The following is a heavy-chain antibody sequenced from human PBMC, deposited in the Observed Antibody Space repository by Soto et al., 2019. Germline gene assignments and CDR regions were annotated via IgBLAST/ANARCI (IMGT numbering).Heavy chain of an antibody. J-gene: IGHJ3*02. CDR1: GYTFTSYG. Sequence: ASVKVSCKASGYTFTSYGISWVRQAPGQGLEWMGWISAYNDNTNYAQKLQGRVTMTTDTSTSTAYMELRSLRSDDTAVYYCARDQGYDFWSGYYAFDIWGQGTMVTVSS. CDR3: ARDQGYDFWSGYYAFDI. V-gene: IGHV1-18*01. D-gene: IGHD3-3*01. CDR2: ISAYNDNT.